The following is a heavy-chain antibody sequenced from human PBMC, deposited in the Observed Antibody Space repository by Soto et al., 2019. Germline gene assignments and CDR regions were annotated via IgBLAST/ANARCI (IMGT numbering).Heavy chain of an antibody. CDR1: GYTFTSYG. CDR2: SSAPNGNT. V-gene: IGHV1-18*01. J-gene: IGHJ4*02. CDR3: ARGRYGDY. Sequence: QVHLVQSGAEVKKPGASVKVSCKASGYTFTSYGITWVRQAPGQGLEWMGWSSAPNGNTDYAQKLQGRVIVARYTSTSTAYLELRRLISDAAALYYGARGRYGDYWGQGALVTVYS. D-gene: IGHD1-1*01.